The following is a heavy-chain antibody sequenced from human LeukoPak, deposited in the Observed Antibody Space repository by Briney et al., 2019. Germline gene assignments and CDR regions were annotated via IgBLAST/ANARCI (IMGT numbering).Heavy chain of an antibody. CDR3: ARWWNYFDF. J-gene: IGHJ4*02. Sequence: SETLSLTCAVSGSSLNSHYYWAWIRQPPGKGLEWIGSMFHSASTFYNVSLKSQVTISIDTSKNQFSLKLSSVTAADTAVYYCARWWNYFDFWGQGILVTVSS. V-gene: IGHV4-38-2*01. CDR1: GSSLNSHYY. D-gene: IGHD2-15*01. CDR2: MFHSAST.